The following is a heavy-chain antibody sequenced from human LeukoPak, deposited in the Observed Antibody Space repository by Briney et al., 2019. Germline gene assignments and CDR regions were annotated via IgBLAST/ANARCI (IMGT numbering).Heavy chain of an antibody. CDR3: AKDRYSYGSIDY. CDR1: GFTFSSYG. Sequence: GGSLRLSCAASGFTFSSYGVHWVRQAPGKGLEWVAFIRYDGSNKYYADSVKGQFTISRDNSKNTLYLQMNSLRAEDTAVYYCAKDRYSYGSIDYWGQGTLVTVSS. V-gene: IGHV3-30*02. D-gene: IGHD5-18*01. J-gene: IGHJ4*02. CDR2: IRYDGSNK.